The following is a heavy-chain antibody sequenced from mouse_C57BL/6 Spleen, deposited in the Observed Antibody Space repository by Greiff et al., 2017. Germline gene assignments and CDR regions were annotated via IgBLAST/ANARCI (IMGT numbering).Heavy chain of an antibody. J-gene: IGHJ4*01. V-gene: IGHV1-15*01. D-gene: IGHD1-1*01. CDR1: GYTFTDYE. CDR3: TRDTVGAMDY. CDR2: IDPETGGT. Sequence: QVQLQQSGAELVRPGASVTLSCKASGYTFTDYEMHWVKQTPVHGLEWIGAIDPETGGTAYNQKFKGKAILTADKSSSTAYMERRSLTSEDSAVYYCTRDTVGAMDYWGQGTSVTVSS.